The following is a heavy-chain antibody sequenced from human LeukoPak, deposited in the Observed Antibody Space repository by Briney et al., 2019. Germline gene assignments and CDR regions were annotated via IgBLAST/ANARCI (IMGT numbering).Heavy chain of an antibody. Sequence: TTSETLSLTCTVSGGSISPYYWSWIRQPPGRGLEWIGYIHYTGGSNYNPSLRSRVTISIDASKNQFSLRLSSVTAADTAVYYCARGGYNFDPWGQGFLVTVSS. J-gene: IGHJ5*02. CDR1: GGSISPYY. CDR2: IHYTGGS. D-gene: IGHD5-24*01. V-gene: IGHV4-59*01. CDR3: ARGGYNFDP.